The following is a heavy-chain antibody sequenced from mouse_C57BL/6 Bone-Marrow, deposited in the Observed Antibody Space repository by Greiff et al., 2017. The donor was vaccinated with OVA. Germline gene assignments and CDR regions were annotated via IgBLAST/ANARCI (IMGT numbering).Heavy chain of an antibody. V-gene: IGHV5-6*01. CDR3: AGLYDYDPFAY. J-gene: IGHJ3*01. CDR1: GFTFSSYG. D-gene: IGHD2-4*01. Sequence: EVKLMESGGDLVKPGGSLKLSCAASGFTFSSYGMSWVRQTPDKRLEWVATISSGGSYTYYPDSVKGRFTISRDNAKNTLYLQMSSLKSEDTVMYYCAGLYDYDPFAYWGQGTLVTVSA. CDR2: ISSGGSYT.